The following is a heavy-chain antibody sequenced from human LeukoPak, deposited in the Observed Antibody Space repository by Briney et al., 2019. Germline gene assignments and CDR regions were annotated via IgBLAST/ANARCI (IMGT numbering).Heavy chain of an antibody. Sequence: GGSLRLSCAASGFTFSSYSMNWVRQAPGKGLEWVSYISSSSSTIYYADSVKGRFTISRDNAKNSLYLQMNSLRAEDTAVYYCARDLRFGELFLDYWGQGTLVTVSS. D-gene: IGHD3-10*01. CDR1: GFTFSSYS. CDR2: ISSSSSTI. J-gene: IGHJ4*02. V-gene: IGHV3-48*01. CDR3: ARDLRFGELFLDY.